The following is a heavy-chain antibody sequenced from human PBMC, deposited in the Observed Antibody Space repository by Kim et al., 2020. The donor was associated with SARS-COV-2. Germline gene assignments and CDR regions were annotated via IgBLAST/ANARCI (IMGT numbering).Heavy chain of an antibody. J-gene: IGHJ4*02. Sequence: GGSLRLSCAASGFTFSSYWMSWVRQAPGKGLEWVANIKQDGSEKYYVDSVKGRFTISRDNAKNSLYLQMNSLRAEDTAVYYCARPMYSSSWYTSFDYWGQGTLVTVSS. D-gene: IGHD6-13*01. CDR3: ARPMYSSSWYTSFDY. CDR2: IKQDGSEK. CDR1: GFTFSSYW. V-gene: IGHV3-7*01.